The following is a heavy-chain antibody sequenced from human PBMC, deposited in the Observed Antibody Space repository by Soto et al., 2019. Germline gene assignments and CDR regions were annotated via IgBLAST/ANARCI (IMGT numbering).Heavy chain of an antibody. Sequence: PGESLKISCKASGYSFTSYWISWVRQMPGKGLEWMGRIDPSDSYTNYSPSFQGHVTISTDKSISTAYLQWSSLKASDTAMYYCVRLGITTSYGMDVWGQGTTVTVSS. D-gene: IGHD4-4*01. CDR3: VRLGITTSYGMDV. V-gene: IGHV5-10-1*01. CDR2: IDPSDSYT. CDR1: GYSFTSYW. J-gene: IGHJ6*02.